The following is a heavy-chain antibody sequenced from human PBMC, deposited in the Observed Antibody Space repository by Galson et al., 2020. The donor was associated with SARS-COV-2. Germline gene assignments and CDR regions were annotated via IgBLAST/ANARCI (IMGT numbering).Heavy chain of an antibody. Sequence: GGSLRLSCAASGLPFSSYGMHWVRQAPGKGLEWVEVIWYDGSNKYYADSVKGRFTISRDNSKNTLYLQMNSLRAEDTAVYDCARESQAAAGWNDGGWFDPWGQGTLVTVSS. J-gene: IGHJ5*02. CDR2: IWYDGSNK. D-gene: IGHD6-13*01. CDR3: ARESQAAAGWNDGGWFDP. CDR1: GLPFSSYG. V-gene: IGHV3-33*01.